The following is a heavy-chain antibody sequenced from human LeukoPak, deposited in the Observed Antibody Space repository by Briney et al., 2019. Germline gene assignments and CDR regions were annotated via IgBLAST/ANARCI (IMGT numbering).Heavy chain of an antibody. J-gene: IGHJ4*02. V-gene: IGHV3-30*18. Sequence: GGSLRLSCAASGFTFSSYGMHWVRQAPGKGLEWVAVISYDGSNKYYADSVKGRFTISRDNSKNTLYLQMNSLRAEDTAVYYCAKYLYYWGQGTLVTVSS. CDR1: GFTFSSYG. D-gene: IGHD3-9*01. CDR3: AKYLYY. CDR2: ISYDGSNK.